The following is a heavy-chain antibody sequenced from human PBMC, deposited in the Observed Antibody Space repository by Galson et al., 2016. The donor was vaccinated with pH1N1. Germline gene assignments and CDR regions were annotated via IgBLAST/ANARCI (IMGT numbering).Heavy chain of an antibody. CDR2: IYLGGSLI. Sequence: QSGAEVKKPGESLKISCKGSGHKFTSSWIGWVRQMPGKGLEWMGIIYLGGSLIRYSPSFQGQVTISADKSISAAYLQWSSLQASDTAVYFCARLGIPATIDYHYYMDVWGKGTTVTVSS. D-gene: IGHD2-2*01. V-gene: IGHV5-51*03. CDR1: GHKFTSSW. J-gene: IGHJ6*03. CDR3: ARLGIPATIDYHYYMDV.